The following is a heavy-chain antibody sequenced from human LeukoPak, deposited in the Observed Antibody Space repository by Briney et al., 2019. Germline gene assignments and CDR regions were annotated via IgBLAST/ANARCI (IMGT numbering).Heavy chain of an antibody. CDR3: ATEVWGSRRIDY. CDR1: GYTFTGNA. D-gene: IGHD3-16*01. V-gene: IGHV1-3*01. Sequence: ASVKVSCKASGYTFTGNAMHWVRQAPGQRLEWMGWINAGNGNTKYSKKFQGRVTITRDTSATTVYMELSSLGSEVTAVYYCATEVWGSRRIDYWGQGTLVTVSS. J-gene: IGHJ4*01. CDR2: INAGNGNT.